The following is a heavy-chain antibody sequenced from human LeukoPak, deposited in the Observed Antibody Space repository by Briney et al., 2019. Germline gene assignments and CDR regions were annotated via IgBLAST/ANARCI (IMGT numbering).Heavy chain of an antibody. CDR1: GGSISSFY. J-gene: IGHJ4*02. Sequence: SETLSLACQVSGGSISSFYWSWIRQPPGKGLEWIGSIYSSGSTNYNPSLKGRVTISVDTSKNHFSLKLRSVTAADTAMYNCVRHWDFWGQGTQVTVSS. CDR3: VRHWDF. CDR2: IYSSGST. V-gene: IGHV4-59*08.